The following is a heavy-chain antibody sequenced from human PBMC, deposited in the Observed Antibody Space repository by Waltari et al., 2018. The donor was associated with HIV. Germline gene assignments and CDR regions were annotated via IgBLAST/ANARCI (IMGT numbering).Heavy chain of an antibody. CDR2: MNPNRGET. J-gene: IGHJ6*02. D-gene: IGHD7-27*01. Sequence: QEQLVQSGAEVKKPGATVKVSCKASGYSFTSFDINWVRQATGQGPEWMGWMNPNRGETGYAQKFQGRVTMTRNTAKNTASLELSSLRFEDTAIYYCATAVGTDGLYQYHGLNVWGQGTKVTVSS. V-gene: IGHV1-8*01. CDR1: GYSFTSFD. CDR3: ATAVGTDGLYQYHGLNV.